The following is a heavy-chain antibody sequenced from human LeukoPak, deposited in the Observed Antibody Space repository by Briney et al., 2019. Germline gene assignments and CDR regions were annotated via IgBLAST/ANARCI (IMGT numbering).Heavy chain of an antibody. V-gene: IGHV1-8*01. CDR1: GYTFTSYD. Sequence: ASVKVSCKASGYTFTSYDINWVRQATGQGLEWMGWMNPNSGNTGYAQKFQGRVTMTRNTSISTAYMEPSSLRSEGTAVYYCARGKVVGGFYYYYGMDVWGQGTTVTVSS. CDR2: MNPNSGNT. J-gene: IGHJ6*02. CDR3: ARGKVVGGFYYYYGMDV. D-gene: IGHD3-16*01.